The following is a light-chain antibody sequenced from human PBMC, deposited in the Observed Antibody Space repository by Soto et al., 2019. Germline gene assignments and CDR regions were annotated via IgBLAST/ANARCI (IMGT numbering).Light chain of an antibody. Sequence: DIVMTQSPATLSVSPGEQATLPGRPSRLLGRALAGYNKKPAQTPRLLIFGPSNRATGIPARFSGSGSGTDFTLTISSLQSEDFAVYYCHHYKNFPPYTFGQGTKLEIK. CDR3: HHYKNFPPYT. CDR1: RLLGRA. CDR2: GPS. V-gene: IGKV3D-15*01. J-gene: IGKJ2*01.